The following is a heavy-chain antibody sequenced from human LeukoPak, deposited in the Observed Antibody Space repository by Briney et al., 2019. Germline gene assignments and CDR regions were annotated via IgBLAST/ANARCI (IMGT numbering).Heavy chain of an antibody. J-gene: IGHJ4*02. V-gene: IGHV4-59*01. CDR2: IYYSGST. D-gene: IGHD3-10*01. CDR3: ARAQQRAYGSGSYSKGRNDSQGPYYFDY. CDR1: DGSISSYY. Sequence: SETLSLTCTVSDGSISSYYWSWIRQPPGKGLEWIGCIYYSGSTNYNPSLKSRVTISVDTSKNQFSLKLSSVTAADTAVYYCARAQQRAYGSGSYSKGRNDSQGPYYFDYWGQGTLVTVSS.